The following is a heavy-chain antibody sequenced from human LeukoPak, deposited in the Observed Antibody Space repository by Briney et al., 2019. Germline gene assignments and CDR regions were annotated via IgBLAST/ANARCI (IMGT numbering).Heavy chain of an antibody. V-gene: IGHV4-39*01. CDR3: ARGDYYDSNTVWFDP. Sequence: SETLSLTCTVSGGSIGSSAYSWGWIRQPPGKGLEWIGSISYTGTTYYNPSLKGRVTISLDTSKNQFSLKLISVTAADTALYYCARGDYYDSNTVWFDPWGQGTLVTVSS. CDR1: GGSIGSSAYS. J-gene: IGHJ5*02. CDR2: ISYTGTT. D-gene: IGHD3-22*01.